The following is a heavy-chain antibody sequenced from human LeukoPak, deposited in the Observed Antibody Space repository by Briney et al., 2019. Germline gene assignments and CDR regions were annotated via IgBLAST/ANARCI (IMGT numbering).Heavy chain of an antibody. CDR1: GGTFSSYA. CDR3: ARQRLPVAGTPRFDY. Sequence: SVKVSCKASGGTFSSYAISWVRQAPGQGLEWMGRIIPISGTANYAQKFQGRVTITTDESTSTAYMELSSLRSEDTAVYYCARQRLPVAGTPRFDYWGQGTLVTVSS. J-gene: IGHJ4*02. D-gene: IGHD6-19*01. V-gene: IGHV1-69*05. CDR2: IIPISGTA.